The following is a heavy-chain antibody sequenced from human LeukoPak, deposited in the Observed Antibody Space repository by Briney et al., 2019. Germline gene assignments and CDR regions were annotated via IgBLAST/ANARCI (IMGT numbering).Heavy chain of an antibody. J-gene: IGHJ5*02. V-gene: IGHV3-23*01. CDR1: GFTFSSYA. CDR2: ISGSGGST. D-gene: IGHD3-22*01. Sequence: PGGSLRLSCAASGFTFSSYAMSWVRQAPGKGLEWVSAISGSGGSTYYADSVKGRFTTSRDNSKNTLYLQMNSLRAEDTAVYYCAKDRLGSRDYYDSSGRRYNWFDPWGQGTLVTVSS. CDR3: AKDRLGSRDYYDSSGRRYNWFDP.